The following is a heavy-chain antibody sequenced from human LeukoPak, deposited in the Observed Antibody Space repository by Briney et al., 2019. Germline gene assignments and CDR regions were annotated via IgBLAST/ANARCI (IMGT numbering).Heavy chain of an antibody. Sequence: SETLSLTCTVAGGSISSYYWSWIRQPPGKGLEWIRYIYYSGSTNYNPSLKSRVTISVDTSKNQFSLKLSSVTAADTAVYYCARALGYCSSTSCYYPFDYWGQGTLVTVSS. D-gene: IGHD2-2*01. CDR2: IYYSGST. V-gene: IGHV4-59*12. CDR1: GGSISSYY. CDR3: ARALGYCSSTSCYYPFDY. J-gene: IGHJ4*02.